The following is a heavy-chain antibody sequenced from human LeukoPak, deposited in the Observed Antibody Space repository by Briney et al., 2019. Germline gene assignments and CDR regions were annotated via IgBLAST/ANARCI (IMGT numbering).Heavy chain of an antibody. V-gene: IGHV3-9*01. CDR2: ISWNSGSI. CDR1: GFTFDDYA. J-gene: IGHJ4*02. D-gene: IGHD2-21*01. Sequence: PGGSLRLSCAASGFTFDDYAMHWVRQVPGKGLEWVSGISWNSGSIGYADSVKGRFTISRDNAKNSLYLQMNSLRAEDTALYYCAKVISPLVVVGLDYWGQGTLVTVSS. CDR3: AKVISPLVVVGLDY.